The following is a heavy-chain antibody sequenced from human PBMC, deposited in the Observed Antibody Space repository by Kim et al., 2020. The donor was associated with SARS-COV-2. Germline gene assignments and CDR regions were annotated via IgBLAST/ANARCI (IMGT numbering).Heavy chain of an antibody. J-gene: IGHJ3*02. CDR1: GFTFSSYW. CDR3: ARVMEPSGSYYPHDAFDI. CDR2: INSDGSST. V-gene: IGHV3-74*01. Sequence: GGSLRLSCAASGFTFSSYWMHWVRQAPGKGLVWVSRINSDGSSTSYADSVKGRFTISRDNAKNTLYLQMNSLRAEDTAVYYCARVMEPSGSYYPHDAFDIWGQGTMVTVSS. D-gene: IGHD1-26*01.